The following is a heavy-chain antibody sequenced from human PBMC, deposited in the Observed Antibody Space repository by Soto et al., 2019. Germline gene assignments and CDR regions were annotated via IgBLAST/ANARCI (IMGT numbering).Heavy chain of an antibody. CDR3: ARDPSHGSGSYLDY. Sequence: TGGSLRLSCAASGFTFSNYGMHWVRQAPGKGLEWVAVIWYDGSNKYYADSVKGRFTISRDNSKNTLYVQMISLRAEDTAVYYCARDPSHGSGSYLDYWGQGTLVTVSS. J-gene: IGHJ4*02. V-gene: IGHV3-33*01. CDR1: GFTFSNYG. D-gene: IGHD3-10*01. CDR2: IWYDGSNK.